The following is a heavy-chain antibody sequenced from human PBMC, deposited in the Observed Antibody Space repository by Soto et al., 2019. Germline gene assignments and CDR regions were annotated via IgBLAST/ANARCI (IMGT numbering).Heavy chain of an antibody. CDR1: GFSLSTSGVG. D-gene: IGHD3-3*01. J-gene: IGHJ5*02. CDR2: IYWDDDK. CDR3: AHIVSHYDFWSAHGGWFDH. V-gene: IGHV2-5*02. Sequence: QITLKESGPTLVKPTQTLTLTCTFSGFSLSTSGVGVGWIRQPPGKALEWLALIYWDDDKRYSPSLKSRLTMTKDTSKNQVVLTMTNMDPVDTATYCCAHIVSHYDFWSAHGGWFDHWGQGTLVTVSS.